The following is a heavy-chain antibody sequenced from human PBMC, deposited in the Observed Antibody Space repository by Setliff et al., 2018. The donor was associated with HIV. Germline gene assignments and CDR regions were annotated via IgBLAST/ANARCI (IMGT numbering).Heavy chain of an antibody. D-gene: IGHD3-16*01. J-gene: IGHJ4*02. CDR2: IYYSGST. CDR1: GGSIRSSSYY. V-gene: IGHV4-39*07. Sequence: PSETLSLTCTVSGGSIRSSSYYWGWIRQPPGKGLEWIGSIYYSGSTYYNPSLRSRVTISGDTSKKQFSLKLSSVTAADTAVYYCAIRSRLGGRSNYLDFWGQGTLVTVSS. CDR3: AIRSRLGGRSNYLDF.